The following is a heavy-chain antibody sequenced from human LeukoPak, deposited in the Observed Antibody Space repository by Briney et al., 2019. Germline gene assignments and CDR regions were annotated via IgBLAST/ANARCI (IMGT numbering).Heavy chain of an antibody. CDR3: AKQGALGGSWYLFDY. V-gene: IGHV3-23*01. CDR1: GFTFSSYG. CDR2: VSGSSGNI. D-gene: IGHD6-13*01. J-gene: IGHJ4*02. Sequence: GGSLRLSCAASGFTFSSYGMSWVRQAPGKGLEWVSGVSGSSGNIYYVDSVKGRFTISRDNSKNTLYLQMNSLRAEDTAVYYCAKQGALGGSWYLFDYWGQGTLVTVSS.